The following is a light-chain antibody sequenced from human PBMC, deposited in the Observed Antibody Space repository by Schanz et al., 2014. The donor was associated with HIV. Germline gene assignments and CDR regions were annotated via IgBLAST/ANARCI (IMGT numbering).Light chain of an antibody. CDR3: HSSDAADPGV. CDR1: SGSIASAY. CDR2: END. Sequence: NFMLTQPHSVSESPGKTVIISCTRSSGSIASAYVQWYQQRPGSAPTTLIYENDQRHSGVPDRFSGSIDSSSNSASLTISGLETDDEADYFCHSSDAADPGVFGGGTKLTVL. J-gene: IGLJ3*02. V-gene: IGLV6-57*04.